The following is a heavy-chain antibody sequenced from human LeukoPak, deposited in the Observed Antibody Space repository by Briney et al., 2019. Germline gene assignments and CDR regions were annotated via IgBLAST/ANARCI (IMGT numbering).Heavy chain of an antibody. D-gene: IGHD5-18*01. Sequence: ASVTVSCKASGYTLTGYYMHWVRQAPGEGLEWIGRINPNSGGSNYAQKFQGRVTMTSDTSISTAYMDLRRLSSDDTADAYCSIGHTAMLTDYYYYMDVWGKGTTVTVSS. CDR3: SIGHTAMLTDYYYYMDV. V-gene: IGHV1-2*06. J-gene: IGHJ6*03. CDR2: INPNSGGS. CDR1: GYTLTGYY.